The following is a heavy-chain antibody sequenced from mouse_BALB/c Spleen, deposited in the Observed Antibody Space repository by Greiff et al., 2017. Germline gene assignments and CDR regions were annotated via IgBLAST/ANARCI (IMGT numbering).Heavy chain of an antibody. V-gene: IGHV3-6*02. J-gene: IGHJ3*01. CDR3: ARCGYYLFAY. Sequence: VQLKQSGPSLVKPSQTLSLTCSVTGDSITSGYWNWIRQFPGNKLEWMGYISYDGSNNYNPSLKNRISITRDTSKNQFFLKLNSVTTEDTATYYCARCGYYLFAYWGQGTLVTVSA. CDR1: GDSITSGY. CDR2: ISYDGSN. D-gene: IGHD2-3*01.